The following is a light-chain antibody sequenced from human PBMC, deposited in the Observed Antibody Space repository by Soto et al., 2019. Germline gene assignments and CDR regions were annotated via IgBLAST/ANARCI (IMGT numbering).Light chain of an antibody. CDR1: QDINKY. Sequence: DIQMTQSPSSLSASVGDRVTITCQASQDINKYLNWYQQKPGKAPKLLIYDASNLETGVPSRFSGSGSGTDFTFTISILQPEDIASYYCQQYDDLALTFGGGTKVEIK. CDR3: QQYDDLALT. J-gene: IGKJ4*01. CDR2: DAS. V-gene: IGKV1-33*01.